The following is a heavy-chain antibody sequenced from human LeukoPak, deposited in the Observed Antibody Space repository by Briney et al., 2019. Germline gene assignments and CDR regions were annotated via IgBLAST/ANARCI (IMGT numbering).Heavy chain of an antibody. CDR3: ARAGPNPRTAGLRN. V-gene: IGHV3-33*01. CDR2: IWYDGSNI. J-gene: IGHJ4*02. Sequence: GGSLRLSCAASGFTFSTFGMHWVRQAPGKGLEWVAIIWYDGSNIHYADSVKGRFTISRDNSKSTLYLQVNSLRAEDTAVYYCARAGPNPRTAGLRNWGQGTLVTVSS. CDR1: GFTFSTFG. D-gene: IGHD1-14*01.